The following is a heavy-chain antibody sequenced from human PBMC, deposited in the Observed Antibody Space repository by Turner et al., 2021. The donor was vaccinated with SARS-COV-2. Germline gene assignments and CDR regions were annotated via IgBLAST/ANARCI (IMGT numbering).Heavy chain of an antibody. CDR1: GFTFSRYG. CDR2: ISYDGSNK. V-gene: IGHV3-30*18. D-gene: IGHD3-9*01. J-gene: IGHJ4*02. CDR3: AKGSYYDILTGYYGLDY. Sequence: CAASGFTFSRYGMNWVRQAPGKGLEWVAVISYDGSNKYYADSVKGRFTISRDNSKNTLYLQMNSLRAEDTSVYYCAKGSYYDILTGYYGLDYLGQGTLVTVSS.